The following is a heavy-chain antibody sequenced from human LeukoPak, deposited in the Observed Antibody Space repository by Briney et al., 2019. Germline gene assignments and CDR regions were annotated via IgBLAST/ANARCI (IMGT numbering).Heavy chain of an antibody. J-gene: IGHJ4*02. Sequence: PGGSLRLSCAASGFTFSSYGMHWVRQAPGKGLEWVAVISYDGSNKYYADSVKGRFTISRDNSKNTLYLQMNSLRAEDTAVYYCAMGSTFGGVTLDYWGQGTLVTVSS. V-gene: IGHV3-30*03. CDR1: GFTFSSYG. D-gene: IGHD3-16*01. CDR2: ISYDGSNK. CDR3: AMGSTFGGVTLDY.